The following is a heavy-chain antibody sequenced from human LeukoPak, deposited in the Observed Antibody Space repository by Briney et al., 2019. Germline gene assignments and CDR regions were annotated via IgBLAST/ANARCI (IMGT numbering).Heavy chain of an antibody. CDR3: ARAPTSITSSSSPFDI. V-gene: IGHV4-61*02. CDR1: GGSITTGSYY. Sequence: ASETLSLTCTVSGGSITTGSYYWIWNRQPAGKGLEWIGGIYTTGSTDYNPSLKSRVTMSVDTSKNQFSLKLTSVTVADTALYYCARAPTSITSSSSPFDIWGQGTMVTVSS. J-gene: IGHJ3*02. D-gene: IGHD2-2*01. CDR2: IYTTGST.